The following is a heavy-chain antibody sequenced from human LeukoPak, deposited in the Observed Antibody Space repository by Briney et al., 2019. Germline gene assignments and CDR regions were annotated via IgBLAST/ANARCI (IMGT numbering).Heavy chain of an antibody. J-gene: IGHJ4*02. D-gene: IGHD5-24*01. Sequence: SETLSLTCAVSCYSISSGYYWGWIRQPPGKGLEWIGSIHHSGSTYYNPSLKSRVTISVDTSKNQFSLKLSSVTAADTAVYYCARGPPRFVSYWGQGTLVTVSS. CDR2: IHHSGST. CDR3: ARGPPRFVSY. V-gene: IGHV4-38-2*01. CDR1: CYSISSGYY.